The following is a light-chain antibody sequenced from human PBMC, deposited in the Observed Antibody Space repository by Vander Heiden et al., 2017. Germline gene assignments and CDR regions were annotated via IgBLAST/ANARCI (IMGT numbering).Light chain of an antibody. J-gene: IGLJ1*01. Sequence: SVLTQPPSVSGAPGQGVTIPCTGSSSNIGSTYAVHWYQQLPGTAPKLLIAGKSTRTSGVPDRFSGSKSGTTASLAITGLQDEDEADYYCQSYDSSLSGYVFGTGTKFTVL. V-gene: IGLV1-40*01. CDR2: GKS. CDR3: QSYDSSLSGYV. CDR1: SSNIGSTYA.